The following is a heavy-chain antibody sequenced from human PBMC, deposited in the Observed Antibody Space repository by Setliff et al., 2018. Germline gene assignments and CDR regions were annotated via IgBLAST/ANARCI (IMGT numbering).Heavy chain of an antibody. Sequence: SETLSLTCTASGDFIRDYYWNWIRQSPGKGLEWIGYIYYRGTTNYNSSLKSRVTISIDMSKNQFSLKLSSATAADTAVYFCAAVGIDEGGGWFDPWGHGIPVTVSS. CDR2: IYYRGTT. CDR1: GDFIRDYY. D-gene: IGHD1-26*01. J-gene: IGHJ5*02. CDR3: AAVGIDEGGGWFDP. V-gene: IGHV4-59*01.